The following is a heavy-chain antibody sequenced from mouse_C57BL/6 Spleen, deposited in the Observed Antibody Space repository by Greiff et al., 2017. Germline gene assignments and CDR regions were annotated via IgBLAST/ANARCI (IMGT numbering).Heavy chain of an antibody. CDR2: IDPSDSYT. CDR3: ARTLILKVENYAMDY. V-gene: IGHV1-69*01. D-gene: IGHD1-1*01. J-gene: IGHJ4*01. CDR1: GYTFTSYW. Sequence: QVQLQQPGAELVMPGASVKLSCKASGYTFTSYWMHWVKQRPGQGLEWIGEIDPSDSYTNYNQKFKGKSTLTVDKSSSTAYMQLSSLTSEDSAVYYCARTLILKVENYAMDYWGQGTSVTVSS.